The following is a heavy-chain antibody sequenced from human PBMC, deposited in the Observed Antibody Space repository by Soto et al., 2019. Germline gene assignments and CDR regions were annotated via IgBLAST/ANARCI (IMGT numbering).Heavy chain of an antibody. D-gene: IGHD1-1*01. CDR2: ISAHNGNT. CDR3: ARRRYGDY. Sequence: QVHLVQSGAEVKKPGASVKVSCKGSGYIFTTYGITWMRQAPGQGLEWMGWISAHNGNTIYAPKLQGRVTVTRDTSTSTAYMELRNLRTDDTAVYYCARRRYGDYWGQGALVTVSS. V-gene: IGHV1-18*01. J-gene: IGHJ4*02. CDR1: GYIFTTYG.